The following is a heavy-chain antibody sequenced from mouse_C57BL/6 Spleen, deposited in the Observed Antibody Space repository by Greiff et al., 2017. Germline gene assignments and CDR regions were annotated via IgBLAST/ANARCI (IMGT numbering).Heavy chain of an antibody. CDR3: ARYNGSSYRYFDV. D-gene: IGHD1-1*01. Sequence: QVQLQQSGAELVRPGASVKLSCKASGYTFTDYYINWVKQRPGQGLEWIARIYPGSGNTYYNEKFKGKATLTAEKSSSTAYMQLSSLTSEDSAVYFCARYNGSSYRYFDVWGTGTTVTVSS. CDR1: GYTFTDYY. V-gene: IGHV1-76*01. J-gene: IGHJ1*03. CDR2: IYPGSGNT.